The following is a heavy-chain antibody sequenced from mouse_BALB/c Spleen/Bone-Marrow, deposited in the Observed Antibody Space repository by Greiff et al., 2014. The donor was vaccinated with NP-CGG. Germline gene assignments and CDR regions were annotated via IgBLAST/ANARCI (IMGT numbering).Heavy chain of an antibody. CDR3: ARGGELRAWFAY. CDR1: GFTFSSYA. J-gene: IGHJ3*01. D-gene: IGHD2-4*01. Sequence: EVKLVESGGGLVKPGGSLKLSCAASGFTFSSYAMSWVRQTPEKRLEWVASISSGGNTYYPDSMKGRFTISRDNARNILYLQMSSLRSEDTAMYYCARGGELRAWFAYWGQGTLVTVSA. CDR2: ISSGGNT. V-gene: IGHV5-6-5*01.